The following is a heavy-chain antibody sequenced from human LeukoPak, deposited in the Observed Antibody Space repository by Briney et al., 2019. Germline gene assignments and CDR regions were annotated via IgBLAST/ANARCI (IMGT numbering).Heavy chain of an antibody. J-gene: IGHJ3*02. CDR1: GGSISSYY. V-gene: IGHV4-59*01. Sequence: SETLSLTCTVSGGSISSYYWSWVRQSPGKGLEWIGYIYYSGSTNYNPSLKSRVTISVDTSKNQFSLNLSSVTAADTAVYHCAGTPYGDYTAFDIWGQGTMVTVSS. D-gene: IGHD4-17*01. CDR2: IYYSGST. CDR3: AGTPYGDYTAFDI.